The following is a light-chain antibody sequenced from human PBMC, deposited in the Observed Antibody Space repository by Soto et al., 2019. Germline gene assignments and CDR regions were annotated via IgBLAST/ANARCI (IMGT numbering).Light chain of an antibody. V-gene: IGKV3-20*01. CDR3: QQFSSYPLT. CDR2: DAS. Sequence: EIVLTQSPGTLSVSPGERGTLSCRASQSVRSSFLAWYQQKPGQAPRLLIYDASSRATGIPDRFSGGGSGTDFTLTISRLEPEDFAVYYCQQFSSYPLTFGGGTKVDI. CDR1: QSVRSSF. J-gene: IGKJ4*01.